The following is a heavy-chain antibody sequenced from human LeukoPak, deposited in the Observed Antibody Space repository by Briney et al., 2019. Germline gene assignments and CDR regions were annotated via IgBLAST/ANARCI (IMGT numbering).Heavy chain of an antibody. CDR3: AKAARWAYYFDY. J-gene: IGHJ4*02. CDR1: GFTFSDYY. V-gene: IGHV3-11*01. Sequence: GGSLRLSCTASGFTFSDYYMSWIRQTPGKGLEWLSYISTRDNTIQYADSVKGRFTISRDNANNSVFLQMNNLRPEDSAIYYCAKAARWAYYFDYWGQGSLVTVSS. CDR2: ISTRDNTI. D-gene: IGHD4-23*01.